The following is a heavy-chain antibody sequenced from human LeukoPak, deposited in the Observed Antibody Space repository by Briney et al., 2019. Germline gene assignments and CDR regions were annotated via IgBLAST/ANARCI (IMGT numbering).Heavy chain of an antibody. CDR2: ISGSGGST. CDR1: GFTFSSYA. V-gene: IGHV3-23*01. Sequence: PGGSLRLSCAASGFTFSSYAMSWVRQAPGKGLEWVSAISGSGGSTYYADSVKGRFTISRDNSKNTLYLQMNSLRAEDTAVYYCAIYSGSWYSAFDIWGQGTMVTLSS. D-gene: IGHD1-26*01. J-gene: IGHJ3*02. CDR3: AIYSGSWYSAFDI.